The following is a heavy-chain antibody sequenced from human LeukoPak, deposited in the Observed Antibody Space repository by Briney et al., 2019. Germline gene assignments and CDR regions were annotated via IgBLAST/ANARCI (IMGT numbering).Heavy chain of an antibody. Sequence: GGSLRLSCAASGFTFSSYWMHWVRQAPGRGLEWDSRINTDGRSTSYGVSVMGRFTVSRDNAKNTMELHMDSLRAEDTAVYFCVRDVWGDRDGYFDFWGQGTLVTVSS. CDR1: GFTFSSYW. V-gene: IGHV3-74*01. D-gene: IGHD3-16*01. J-gene: IGHJ4*02. CDR3: VRDVWGDRDGYFDF. CDR2: INTDGRST.